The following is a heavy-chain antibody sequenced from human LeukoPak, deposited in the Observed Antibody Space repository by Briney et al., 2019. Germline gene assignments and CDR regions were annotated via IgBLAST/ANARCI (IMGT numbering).Heavy chain of an antibody. Sequence: SETLSLTCTVSGGSISSGGYYWSWIRQPPGKGLEWIGYIYYTGITKYSPSLTSRVTISVDTPKNQFSLKLTSVTAADTAVYYCTRHAPVPIIGHGMGVWGQGTTVTVSS. CDR1: GGSISSGGYY. V-gene: IGHV4-61*08. D-gene: IGHD3-10*01. CDR3: TRHAPVPIIGHGMGV. J-gene: IGHJ6*02. CDR2: IYYTGIT.